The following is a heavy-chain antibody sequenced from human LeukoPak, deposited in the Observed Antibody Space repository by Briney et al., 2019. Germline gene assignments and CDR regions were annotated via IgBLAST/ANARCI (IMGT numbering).Heavy chain of an antibody. Sequence: PGGSLRLSCAASGFTFSNYAMSWVRQAPGEGLEWVSAISGSGGYTVHADSVKGRFTISRDNSKNTLYLQMNSLRVEDTAVYYCAKEGYYGSGSYYRRGFDYWGQGTLVTVSS. V-gene: IGHV3-23*01. D-gene: IGHD3-10*01. J-gene: IGHJ4*02. CDR3: AKEGYYGSGSYYRRGFDY. CDR2: ISGSGGYT. CDR1: GFTFSNYA.